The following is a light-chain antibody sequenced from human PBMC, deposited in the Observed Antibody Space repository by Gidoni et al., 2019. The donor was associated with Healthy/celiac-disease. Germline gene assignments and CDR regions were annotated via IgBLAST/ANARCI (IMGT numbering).Light chain of an antibody. CDR2: AAS. J-gene: IGKJ5*01. CDR3: QQYYSYPLG. Sequence: AIRMTQSPSSFSASTGDRVTITCRASKGISSYLAWYQQEPGKAPKLLIYAASTLQSGVPSRFSGSGSGTDFTLTISCLQSADFATYYCQQYYSYPLGFGQETRLEIK. V-gene: IGKV1-8*01. CDR1: KGISSY.